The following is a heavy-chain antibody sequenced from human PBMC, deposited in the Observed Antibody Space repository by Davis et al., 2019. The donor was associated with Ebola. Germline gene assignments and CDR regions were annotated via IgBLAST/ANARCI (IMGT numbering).Heavy chain of an antibody. D-gene: IGHD3-22*01. J-gene: IGHJ3*02. CDR1: GFTFSVYY. V-gene: IGHV3-11*06. Sequence: GESLKISCAASGFTFSVYYMSWIRQAPGKGPEWVSSISSSASYKNYADSVKGRFTISRDNAKNSLYLQMNSLRDEDTAVYYCARKVVYYDSSGYSDAFDIWGQGTMVTVSS. CDR2: ISSSASYK. CDR3: ARKVVYYDSSGYSDAFDI.